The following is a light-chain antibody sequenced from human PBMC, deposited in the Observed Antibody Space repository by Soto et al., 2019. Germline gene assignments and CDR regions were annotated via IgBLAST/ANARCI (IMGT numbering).Light chain of an antibody. V-gene: IGLV2-8*01. CDR2: EVT. J-gene: IGLJ1*01. CDR1: SSDVGGYNY. Sequence: QYVLTQPPSASGSPGQSVTISCTGTSSDVGGYNYVSWYQQHPGKAPRLVIYEVTKRPSGVPDRFSGSKSGNTASLTVSGLQADDEADYYCSSFSGFSTVFGTGTKLTVL. CDR3: SSFSGFSTV.